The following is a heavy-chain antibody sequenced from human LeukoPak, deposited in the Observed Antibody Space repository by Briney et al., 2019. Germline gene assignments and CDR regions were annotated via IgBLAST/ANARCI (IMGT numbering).Heavy chain of an antibody. V-gene: IGHV4-39*01. Sequence: SETLSLTCAASGCSISSSRYHWGWIRQPPGKGLEWIGNIYYSGNSYYNPSLKSRVTISVDTSKNQFSLKLSSVTAADTAVYYCARHPRESHYDFLTVYYYSGTVMWSQGTTVTVSS. D-gene: IGHD3/OR15-3a*01. CDR1: GCSISSSRYH. CDR3: ARHPRESHYDFLTVYYYSGTVM. J-gene: IGHJ6*02. CDR2: IYYSGNS.